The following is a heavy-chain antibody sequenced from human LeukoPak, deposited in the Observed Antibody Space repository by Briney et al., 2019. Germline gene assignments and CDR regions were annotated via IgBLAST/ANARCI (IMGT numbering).Heavy chain of an antibody. Sequence: GASVKVSCKASGYTFTSYGISWVRQAPGQGLEWMGWISAYNGNTNYAQKLQGRVTMTTDTSTSTAYMELRSLRSDDTAVYYCARITGTDFYYCYYGMDVWGQGTTVTVSS. J-gene: IGHJ6*02. CDR3: ARITGTDFYYCYYGMDV. V-gene: IGHV1-18*01. D-gene: IGHD1-20*01. CDR2: ISAYNGNT. CDR1: GYTFTSYG.